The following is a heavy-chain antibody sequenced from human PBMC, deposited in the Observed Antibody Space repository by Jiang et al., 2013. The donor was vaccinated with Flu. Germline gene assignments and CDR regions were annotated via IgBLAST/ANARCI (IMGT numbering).Heavy chain of an antibody. V-gene: IGHV6-1*01. D-gene: IGHD3-10*01. Sequence: GDSVSSNSAAWNWIRQSPSRGLEWLGRTYYRSKWYNDYAVSVKSRITINPDTSKNQFSLQLNSVTPEDTAVYFCARTPTNYYAQKFQGRVSMTRDTSISTAYMELSGLRSEDTAVYYCATEPWDRLTSRYSYYGMDVWGQGTTVTVSS. J-gene: IGHJ6*02. CDR3: ARTPTNYYAQKFQGRVSMTRDTSISTAYMELSGLRSEDTAVYYCATEPWDRLTSRYSYYGMDV. CDR2: TYYRSKWYN. CDR1: GDSVSSNSAA.